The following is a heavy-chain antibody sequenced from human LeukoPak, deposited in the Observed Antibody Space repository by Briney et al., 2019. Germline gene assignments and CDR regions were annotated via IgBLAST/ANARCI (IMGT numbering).Heavy chain of an antibody. Sequence: PSETLSLTCTVSGGSISSSSYYWGWIRQPPGKGLEWIGSIYYSGSTYYNPSLKSRVTISVDTSKNQFSLKLSSVTAADTAVYYCARQYWSSGWSRPLEYWGQGTLVTVSS. V-gene: IGHV4-39*01. CDR3: ARQYWSSGWSRPLEY. J-gene: IGHJ4*02. CDR2: IYYSGST. CDR1: GGSISSSSYY. D-gene: IGHD6-19*01.